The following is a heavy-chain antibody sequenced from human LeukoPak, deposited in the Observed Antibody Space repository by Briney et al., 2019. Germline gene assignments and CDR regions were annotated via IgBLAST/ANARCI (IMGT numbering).Heavy chain of an antibody. CDR2: ISACNGNT. Sequence: GASVKVSCKASGYTFTSYSLSWVRQAPGQGLEWMGWISACNGNTNYAQKLQGRVTLTTDTSTSTAYMELRSLRSDDTAVYYCARAAYSGRSPYYFDYWGQGTLVTVSS. J-gene: IGHJ4*02. V-gene: IGHV1-18*01. CDR1: GYTFTSYS. CDR3: ARAAYSGRSPYYFDY. D-gene: IGHD1-26*01.